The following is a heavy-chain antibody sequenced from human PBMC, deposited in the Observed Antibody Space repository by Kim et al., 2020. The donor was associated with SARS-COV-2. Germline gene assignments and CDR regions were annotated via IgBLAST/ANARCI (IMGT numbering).Heavy chain of an antibody. CDR1: GFTFSNAW. J-gene: IGHJ6*02. V-gene: IGHV3-15*01. D-gene: IGHD2-21*02. CDR3: TTDKAETDYYYYYGMDV. CDR2: IKSKTDGGTT. Sequence: GGSLRLSCAASGFTFSNAWMSWVRQAPGKGLEWVGRIKSKTDGGTTDYAAPVKGRFTISRDDSKNTLYLQMNSLKTEDTAVYYCTTDKAETDYYYYYGMDVWGQGTTVTVSS.